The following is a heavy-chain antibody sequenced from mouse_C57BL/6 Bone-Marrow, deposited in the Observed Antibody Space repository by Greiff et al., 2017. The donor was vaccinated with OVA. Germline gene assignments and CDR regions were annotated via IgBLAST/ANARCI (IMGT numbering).Heavy chain of an antibody. J-gene: IGHJ1*03. Sequence: EVQLQQSGGGLVQPGGSLKLSCAASGFTFSDYYMYWVRQTPEKRLEWVAYISNGGGSTYYPDTVKGRFTISRDNAKNTLYLQMSRLKSEDTAMYYCARRNLWYIDVWGTGTTVTVSS. V-gene: IGHV5-12*01. CDR2: ISNGGGST. CDR3: ARRNLWYIDV. CDR1: GFTFSDYY.